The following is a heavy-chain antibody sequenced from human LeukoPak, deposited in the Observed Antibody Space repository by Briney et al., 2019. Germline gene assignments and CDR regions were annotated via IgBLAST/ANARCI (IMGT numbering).Heavy chain of an antibody. V-gene: IGHV3-48*04. CDR2: ISSSSSTI. J-gene: IGHJ3*02. Sequence: GGSLRLSCAASGFTFSSYSMNWVRQAPGKGLEWVSYISSSSSTIYYADSVKGRFTISRDNAKNSLYLQMNSLRAEDTAVYYCARPQVAVVVINNAFDIWGQGTMVTVSS. D-gene: IGHD3-22*01. CDR1: GFTFSSYS. CDR3: ARPQVAVVVINNAFDI.